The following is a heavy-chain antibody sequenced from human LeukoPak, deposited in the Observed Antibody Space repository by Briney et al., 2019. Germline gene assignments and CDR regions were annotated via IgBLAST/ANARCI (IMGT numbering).Heavy chain of an antibody. D-gene: IGHD4-11*01. V-gene: IGHV4-4*07. Sequence: SETLSLTCTVSGGSISYYYWNWIRQPAGKGLEWIGRIYTSGSTYYNPSLKSRVTMSVDTSKNQFSLKLSSVTAADTAVYYCARLSTVTTSFDYWGQGTLVTVSS. CDR2: IYTSGST. J-gene: IGHJ4*02. CDR3: ARLSTVTTSFDY. CDR1: GGSISYYY.